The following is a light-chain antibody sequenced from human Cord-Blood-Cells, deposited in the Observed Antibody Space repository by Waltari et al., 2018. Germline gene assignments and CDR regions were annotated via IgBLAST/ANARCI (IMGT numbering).Light chain of an antibody. Sequence: EIVMTQSPATLSVSPGERATLSCRARQSVSSNLAWYQQKPGQAPRLLIYGASTRATGIPAKFSGSVSGTEFTLTISSLQSEDFAVYYCQQYNNWPQTFGQGTKVEIK. CDR3: QQYNNWPQT. J-gene: IGKJ1*01. V-gene: IGKV3-15*01. CDR1: QSVSSN. CDR2: GAS.